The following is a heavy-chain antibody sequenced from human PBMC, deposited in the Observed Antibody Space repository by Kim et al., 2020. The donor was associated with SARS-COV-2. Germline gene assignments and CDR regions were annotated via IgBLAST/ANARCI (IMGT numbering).Heavy chain of an antibody. D-gene: IGHD6-19*01. J-gene: IGHJ4*02. CDR3: ARDVSSGWTGGY. V-gene: IGHV3-7*01. Sequence: YYVDSVKGRFTISRDNAKNSLYLQMNSLRAEDTAVYYCARDVSSGWTGGYWGQGTLVTVSS.